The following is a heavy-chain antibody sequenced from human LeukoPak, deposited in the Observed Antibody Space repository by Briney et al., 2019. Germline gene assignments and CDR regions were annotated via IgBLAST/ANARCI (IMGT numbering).Heavy chain of an antibody. J-gene: IGHJ6*03. CDR1: GFTFSTYG. Sequence: GGSLRLSXAASGFTFSTYGMHWVRQAPGKGLEWVTFIRYDGSHTYYADSVKGRSTISRDNSKNTLYLQMNSLRAEDTAVYFCAKGMRRDSPFYYYYYYMDVWGIGTTVTVSS. D-gene: IGHD2-21*02. CDR2: IRYDGSHT. V-gene: IGHV3-30*02. CDR3: AKGMRRDSPFYYYYYYMDV.